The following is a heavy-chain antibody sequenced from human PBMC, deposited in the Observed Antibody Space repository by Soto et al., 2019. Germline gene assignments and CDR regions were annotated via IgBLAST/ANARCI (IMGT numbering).Heavy chain of an antibody. Sequence: EVQLVESGGGLVQPGGSLRLSCAASGFTFSSYSMNWVRQAPGKGLEWVSYISSSSSTIYYADSVKGRFTISRDNAKNSLYLQMNSLRAEDTAVYYCARKPDPDDGDYEGYFDLWGRGALVTVSS. CDR2: ISSSSSTI. D-gene: IGHD4-17*01. CDR1: GFTFSSYS. J-gene: IGHJ2*01. V-gene: IGHV3-48*01. CDR3: ARKPDPDDGDYEGYFDL.